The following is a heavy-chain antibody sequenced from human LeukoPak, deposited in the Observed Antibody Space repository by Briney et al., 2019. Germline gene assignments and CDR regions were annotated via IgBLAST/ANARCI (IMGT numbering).Heavy chain of an antibody. V-gene: IGHV3-15*01. J-gene: IGHJ4*01. D-gene: IGHD3-16*01. CDR3: ITDYYGLRLGDSFHFFYS. CDR2: IKSKTDGGTT. Sequence: PGGSLRLSCAASGFTFSTYVRSWVRQAPGKGLEWVGRIKSKTDGGTTDHAAPVKGRFTISRDDSKKTLYLQINSLKSEDTAMYYCITDYYGLRLGDSFHFFYSWGHERPVSVSS. CDR1: GFTFSTYV.